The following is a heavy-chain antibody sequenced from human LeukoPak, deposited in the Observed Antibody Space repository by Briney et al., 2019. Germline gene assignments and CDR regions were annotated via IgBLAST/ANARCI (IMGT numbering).Heavy chain of an antibody. CDR2: INHSGST. D-gene: IGHD3-16*02. J-gene: IGHJ5*02. CDR3: ARVGDYVWGSYRPNNWFDP. CDR1: GGSFSGYY. V-gene: IGHV4-34*01. Sequence: PSETLSLTCAVYGGSFSGYYWSWLRQPPGKGLEWVGEINHSGSTNYNPSLKSRVTISVDTSKNQFSLKLSSVTAADTAVYYCARVGDYVWGSYRPNNWFDPWGQGTLVTVSS.